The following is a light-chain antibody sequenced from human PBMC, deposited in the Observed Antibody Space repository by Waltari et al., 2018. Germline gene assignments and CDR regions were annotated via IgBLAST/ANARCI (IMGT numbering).Light chain of an antibody. CDR3: MQGTPWPLT. CDR1: QSLVHSDGNTY. Sequence: DVVLTQSPLSLPVTLGQPASITCKYSQSLVHSDGNTYLAGFLQWPGQSPRRLIYKVSNRESGVPYRFSGSGSGTDFTLKISRVEAEDVGVFYCMQGTPWPLTFGGWTNVEIK. V-gene: IGKV2-30*02. CDR2: KVS. J-gene: IGKJ4*01.